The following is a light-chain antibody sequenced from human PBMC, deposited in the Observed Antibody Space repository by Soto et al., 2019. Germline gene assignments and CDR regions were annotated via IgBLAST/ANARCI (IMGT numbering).Light chain of an antibody. Sequence: QPVLTQSPSASASLGASVKLTCTLSSGHSSYAIAWHQQQPEKGPRYLMKLDSDGSHTKGDAIPDRFSGSSSGAESYLTISSIQSEDEADYYCQTWGTGIHVVFGGGTKLTVL. V-gene: IGLV4-69*01. CDR1: SGHSSYA. CDR2: LDSDGSH. J-gene: IGLJ2*01. CDR3: QTWGTGIHVV.